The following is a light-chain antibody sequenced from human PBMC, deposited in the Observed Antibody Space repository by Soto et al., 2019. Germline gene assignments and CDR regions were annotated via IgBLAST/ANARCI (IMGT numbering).Light chain of an antibody. Sequence: QSALTQPPSVSGSPGQSVAISCTGTSSDVGSYNRVSWYQQPPGTAPKVMIYEVSNRPSGVPDRFSGSKSGNTASLTISGIKAEDEADYYCSSYTRSNTYVFGTGTKVTVL. J-gene: IGLJ1*01. CDR2: EVS. V-gene: IGLV2-18*02. CDR3: SSYTRSNTYV. CDR1: SSDVGSYNR.